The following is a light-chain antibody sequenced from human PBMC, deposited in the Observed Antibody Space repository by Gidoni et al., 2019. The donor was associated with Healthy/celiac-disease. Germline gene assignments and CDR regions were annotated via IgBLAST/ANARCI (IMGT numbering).Light chain of an antibody. J-gene: IGKJ4*01. V-gene: IGKV1-8*01. Sequence: AIRMTQSPSSLSASIGDRVTITCRASQGISSYLAWYQQKPGKAPKLLIYAASTLQSGVPSRFSGSGSGTDFTLTISCLQSEDFATYYCQQYYSYPQDFGGXTKVEIK. CDR1: QGISSY. CDR3: QQYYSYPQD. CDR2: AAS.